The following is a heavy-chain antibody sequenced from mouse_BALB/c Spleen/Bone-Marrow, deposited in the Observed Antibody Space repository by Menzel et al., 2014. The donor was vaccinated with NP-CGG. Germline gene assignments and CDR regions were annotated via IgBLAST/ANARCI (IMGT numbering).Heavy chain of an antibody. V-gene: IGHV1-63*02. CDR1: GYTLXNYW. Sequence: VQLQQSGAELVRPGTSVKISCKASGYTLXNYWLGWVKQRPGHGLEWIGDIYPGGGYTNYNEKFKGKATLTADTSSSTAYMQLSSLTSDDSAVYFCASMRSYAMDYWGQGTSVTVSS. J-gene: IGHJ4*01. CDR3: ASMRSYAMDY. D-gene: IGHD6-5*01. CDR2: IYPGGGYT.